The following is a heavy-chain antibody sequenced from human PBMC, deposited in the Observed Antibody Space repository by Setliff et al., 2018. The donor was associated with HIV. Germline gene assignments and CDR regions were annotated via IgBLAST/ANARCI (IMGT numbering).Heavy chain of an antibody. CDR3: ARWVYNSAWSLDY. V-gene: IGHV4-61*09. CDR1: GGSVNSSNYH. CDR2: IYTSGSP. D-gene: IGHD6-19*01. Sequence: NPSETLSLTCSVSGGSVNSSNYHWAWIRQPAGKGLEWIGHIYTSGSPHYKSSLTSRLTISLDTSRNQFSLKLTSVTAADSATYYCARWVYNSAWSLDYWGQGTLVTVSS. J-gene: IGHJ4*02.